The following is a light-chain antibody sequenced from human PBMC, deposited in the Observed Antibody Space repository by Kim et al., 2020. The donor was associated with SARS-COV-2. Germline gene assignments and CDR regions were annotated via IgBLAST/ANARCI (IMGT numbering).Light chain of an antibody. CDR1: QCISSA. V-gene: IGKV1-13*02. CDR3: QQFNSYPLT. CDR2: DAS. J-gene: IGKJ4*01. Sequence: ASVGDRVTSSCRATQCISSALAWYQQKPGIGPKLLIFDASTLESGVPSRFSGSGSGTEFILTISSLQPEDFATYYCQQFNSYPLTFGGGTKVDIK.